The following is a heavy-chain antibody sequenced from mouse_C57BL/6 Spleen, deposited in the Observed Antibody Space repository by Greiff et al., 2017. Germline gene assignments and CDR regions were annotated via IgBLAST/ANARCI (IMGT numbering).Heavy chain of an antibody. CDR1: GYTFTSYW. J-gene: IGHJ2*01. CDR2: IDPSDSYT. CDR3: ARRDTTALYYFDN. D-gene: IGHD1-2*01. Sequence: QVQLKQPGAELVKPGASVKLSCKASGYTFTSYWMQWVKQRPGQGLEWIGEIDPSDSYTNYNQKFKGKATLTVDTSSSTAYMQLSSLTSGDSAVYYCARRDTTALYYFDNWGQGTTLTVSS. V-gene: IGHV1-50*01.